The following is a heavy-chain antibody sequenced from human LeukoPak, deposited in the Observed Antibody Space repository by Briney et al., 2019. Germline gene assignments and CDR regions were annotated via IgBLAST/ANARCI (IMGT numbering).Heavy chain of an antibody. D-gene: IGHD3-3*01. V-gene: IGHV3-48*01. Sequence: GGSLRLSCVASGFTFNSYSMNWVRQAPGRGLEWLSYISSSSSTKYYADSVKGRFTISRDNSKNTLYLQVNSLRAEDTAVYYCAKKSPIFGVVIPLFDYWGQGTLVSVSS. CDR3: AKKSPIFGVVIPLFDY. J-gene: IGHJ4*02. CDR2: ISSSSSTK. CDR1: GFTFNSYS.